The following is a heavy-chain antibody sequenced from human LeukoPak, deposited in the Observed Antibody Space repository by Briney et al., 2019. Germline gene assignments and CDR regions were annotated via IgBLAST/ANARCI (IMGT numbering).Heavy chain of an antibody. CDR3: TRGPEGIAVAAYYFDY. V-gene: IGHV4-34*01. CDR1: AWSFNGYY. J-gene: IGHJ4*02. Sequence: SETVSFTCSVYAWSFNGYYWNWIRHPPGKEREWIGEINHSGSTNYNPSLRSRVTISVDTSKNQFSLKRSSVTAADTAVYYCTRGPEGIAVAAYYFDYWGQGTLVTVS. D-gene: IGHD6-19*01. CDR2: INHSGST.